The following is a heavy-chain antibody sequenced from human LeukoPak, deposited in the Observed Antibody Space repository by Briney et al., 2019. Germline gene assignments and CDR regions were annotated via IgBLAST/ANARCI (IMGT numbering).Heavy chain of an antibody. V-gene: IGHV3-23*01. J-gene: IGHJ4*02. Sequence: PGGSLRLSCAACGFTFRSYTMSWVRQAPGKGLEWVSTITTSDGNTYYADSVKGRFTVSRDNSKNTLFLQMNSLRAEDTAVYYCAKDGGLWVSAHWGDSWGRGTLVTVSS. CDR2: ITTSDGNT. CDR1: GFTFRSYT. D-gene: IGHD7-27*01. CDR3: AKDGGLWVSAHWGDS.